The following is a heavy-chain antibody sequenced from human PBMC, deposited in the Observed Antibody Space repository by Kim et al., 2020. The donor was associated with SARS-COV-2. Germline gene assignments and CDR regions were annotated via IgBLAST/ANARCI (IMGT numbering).Heavy chain of an antibody. J-gene: IGHJ5*02. D-gene: IGHD2-2*01. CDR3: AREHPMNWFDP. CDR1: GGSISSYY. CDR2: IYYRGST. Sequence: SETLSLTCTVSGGSISSYYWSWIRQSPGKGLEWIGYIYYRGSTNYNPSLKSRVTMSVDTSKNQFSLKLTSVTAADTAVYYCAREHPMNWFDPWGQGTLVTVSS. V-gene: IGHV4-59*01.